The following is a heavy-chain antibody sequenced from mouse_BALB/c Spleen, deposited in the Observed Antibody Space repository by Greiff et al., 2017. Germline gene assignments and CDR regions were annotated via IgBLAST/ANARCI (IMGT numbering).Heavy chain of an antibody. CDR2: ISSGSSTI. J-gene: IGHJ1*01. CDR3: ARGYGNYWYFDV. D-gene: IGHD2-10*02. Sequence: EVHLVESGGGLVQPGGSRKLSCAASGFTFSSFGMHWVRQAPEKGLEWVAYISSGSSTIYYADTVKGRFTISRDNPKNTLFLQMTSLRSEDTAMYYCARGYGNYWYFDVWGAGTTVTVSS. CDR1: GFTFSSFG. V-gene: IGHV5-17*02.